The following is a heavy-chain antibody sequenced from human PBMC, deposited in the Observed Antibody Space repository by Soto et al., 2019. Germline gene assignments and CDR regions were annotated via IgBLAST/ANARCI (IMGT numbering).Heavy chain of an antibody. CDR3: ARGYCSSTSCYDYYYYYYMDV. Sequence: QVQLVQSGAEVKKPGSSVKVSCKASGGTFSSYTIRWVRQAPGQGLEWMGRIIPILGIANYAQKFQGSVTITAEKSTSTAYMELSSLRSEDTAVYYCARGYCSSTSCYDYYYYYYMDVWGKSTTVTVSS. D-gene: IGHD2-2*01. CDR1: GGTFSSYT. V-gene: IGHV1-69*02. CDR2: IIPILGIA. J-gene: IGHJ6*03.